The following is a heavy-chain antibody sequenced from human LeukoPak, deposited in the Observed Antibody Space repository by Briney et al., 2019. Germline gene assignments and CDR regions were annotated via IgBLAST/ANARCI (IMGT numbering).Heavy chain of an antibody. CDR1: GFTFSNYG. J-gene: IGHJ4*02. CDR3: ARDIGGYDSKKFDY. CDR2: ISSSSSYT. V-gene: IGHV3-21*05. D-gene: IGHD5-12*01. Sequence: GSLRLSCAASGFTFSNYGMHWVRQAPGKGLEWVSYISSSSSYTNYADSVKGRFTISRDNVKKSVYLQMNSLRAEDTAVYYCARDIGGYDSKKFDYWGQGTLVTVSS.